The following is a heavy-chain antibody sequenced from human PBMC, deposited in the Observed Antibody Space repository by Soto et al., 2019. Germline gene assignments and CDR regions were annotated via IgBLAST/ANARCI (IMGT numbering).Heavy chain of an antibody. CDR2: ISSSSSYI. CDR3: ARAQAYCSSTSCYGLGYYYYYYGMDV. D-gene: IGHD2-2*01. J-gene: IGHJ6*02. V-gene: IGHV3-21*01. Sequence: EVQLVESGGGLVKPGGSLRLSCAASGFTFSSYSMNWVRQAPGKGLEWVSSISSSSSYIYYADSVKGRFTISRDNAKNSLYLQMNSLRAEDTAVYYCARAQAYCSSTSCYGLGYYYYYYGMDVWGQGTTVTVSS. CDR1: GFTFSSYS.